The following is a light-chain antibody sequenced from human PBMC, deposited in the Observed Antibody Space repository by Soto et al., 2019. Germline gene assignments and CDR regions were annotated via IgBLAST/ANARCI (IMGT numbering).Light chain of an antibody. J-gene: IGKJ1*01. CDR3: QQYNSYSRT. V-gene: IGKV1-5*01. CDR1: QNVFTW. CDR2: DAS. Sequence: LQMTQSPSTLSASVGDRVTITSRASQNVFTWLAWYQHRPGKAPKLLISDASILESGVPSRFSGSGSGTEFTLTITSLQSDDFATYYCQQYNSYSRTFGQGTKVDIK.